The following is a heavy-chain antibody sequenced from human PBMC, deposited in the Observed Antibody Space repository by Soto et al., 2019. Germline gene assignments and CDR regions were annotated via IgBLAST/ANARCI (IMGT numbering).Heavy chain of an antibody. V-gene: IGHV3-23*01. Sequence: GGSLRLSCAASGFTFSSYVMTWVRQAPGKGLEWVSGISGSGGSTYYSDSVKGRFTISRDNSKNTLHLQMSSLRAEDTALYYCAKGYYSGSYYASIDYWGQGTLVTVSS. CDR3: AKGYYSGSYYASIDY. J-gene: IGHJ4*02. CDR2: ISGSGGST. CDR1: GFTFSSYV. D-gene: IGHD3-10*01.